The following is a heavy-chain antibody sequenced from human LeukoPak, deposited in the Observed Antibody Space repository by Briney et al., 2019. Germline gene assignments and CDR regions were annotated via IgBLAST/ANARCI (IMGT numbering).Heavy chain of an antibody. V-gene: IGHV4-31*03. Sequence: PSETLSLTCTVSSGSVSSGGYYWSWIRQHPGKVLEWIRYIYYSGNTYYNPSLKSRVTISVGTSKNQFSLKLSSVTAADTAVYYCARGGGGSNDYWGQGTLVTVSS. CDR3: ARGGGGSNDY. D-gene: IGHD2-15*01. J-gene: IGHJ4*02. CDR2: IYYSGNT. CDR1: SGSVSSGGYY.